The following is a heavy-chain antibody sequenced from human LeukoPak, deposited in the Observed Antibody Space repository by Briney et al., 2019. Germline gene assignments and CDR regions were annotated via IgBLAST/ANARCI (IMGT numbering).Heavy chain of an antibody. CDR3: AREGYYYDSSGYYGYYYYMDV. V-gene: IGHV4-34*01. CDR2: INHSGSA. D-gene: IGHD3-22*01. CDR1: GGSFSGYF. Sequence: PSETLSRTCAVYGGSFSGYFWSWIRQPPGKGLEWIGEINHSGSANYNPSLKSRVTMSVDTSKNQFSLKLSSVTAADTAVYYCAREGYYYDSSGYYGYYYYMDVWGKGTTVTVSS. J-gene: IGHJ6*03.